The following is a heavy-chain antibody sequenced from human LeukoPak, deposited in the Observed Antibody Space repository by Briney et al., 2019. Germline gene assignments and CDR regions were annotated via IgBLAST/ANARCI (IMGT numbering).Heavy chain of an antibody. CDR3: ARVYYYDSSDYYDTSCFDY. CDR2: IYYTGST. V-gene: IGHV4-39*07. J-gene: IGHJ4*02. CDR1: GGSIRSSSYY. Sequence: SETLSLTCAVSGGSIRSSSYYWGWIRQPPGKGLEWIGSIYYTGSTYYNPSLKSRVTISVDTSKNQFSLKLNSVTAADTAVYYCARVYYYDSSDYYDTSCFDYWGQGTLVTVSS. D-gene: IGHD3-22*01.